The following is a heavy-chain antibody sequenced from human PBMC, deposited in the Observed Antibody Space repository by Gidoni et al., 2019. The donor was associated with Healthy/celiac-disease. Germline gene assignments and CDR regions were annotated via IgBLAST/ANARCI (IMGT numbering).Heavy chain of an antibody. CDR3: ARGKGTGAVDY. Sequence: QVQLVQSGAEVKKPGSSVKVSCKASGGTFSSYTISWVRQAPGQGLEWMGRISPILGIANYEQKFQGRVTITADKSTSTAYMELSSLRSEDTAVYYCARGKGTGAVDYWGQGTLVTVSS. V-gene: IGHV1-69*02. D-gene: IGHD1-26*01. J-gene: IGHJ4*02. CDR2: ISPILGIA. CDR1: GGTFSSYT.